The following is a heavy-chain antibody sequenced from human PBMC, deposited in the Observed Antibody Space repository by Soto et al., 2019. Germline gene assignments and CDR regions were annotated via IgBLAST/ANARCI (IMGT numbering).Heavy chain of an antibody. Sequence: QVQLVQSGAEVKKPGSSVKVSCKASGGTFSSYAISWVRQAPGQGLEWMGGIIPIFGTANYAQKFQGRVTSTADESTSTADMELSSLRSEDTAVYYCARAPCLYCSSGLGWFDPWGQGTLVTVSS. D-gene: IGHD2-2*01. V-gene: IGHV1-69*01. CDR2: IIPIFGTA. CDR3: ARAPCLYCSSGLGWFDP. CDR1: GGTFSSYA. J-gene: IGHJ5*02.